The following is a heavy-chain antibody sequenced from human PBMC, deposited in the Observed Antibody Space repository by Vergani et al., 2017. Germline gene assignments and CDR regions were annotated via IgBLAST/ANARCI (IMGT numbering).Heavy chain of an antibody. CDR1: GFTFSSYW. CDR3: ARVITKEYYYYYMDV. J-gene: IGHJ6*03. Sequence: EVQLLESGGGLVQPGGSLRLSCAASGFTFSSYWMSWVRQAPGKGLEWVANIKQDGSEKYYVDSVKGRFTISRDNAKNSLYLQMNSLRAEDTAVYYCARVITKEYYYYYMDVWGKGTTVTVSS. D-gene: IGHD3-22*01. V-gene: IGHV3-7*01. CDR2: IKQDGSEK.